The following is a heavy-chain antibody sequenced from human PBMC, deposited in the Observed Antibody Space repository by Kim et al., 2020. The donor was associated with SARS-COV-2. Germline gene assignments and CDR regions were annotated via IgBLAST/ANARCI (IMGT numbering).Heavy chain of an antibody. Sequence: SETLSLTCTVSGGSISSYYWSWIRQPPGKGLEWIGNIYYSGSTNYNPSPKSRVTISGDTSKNQFSLKLSSMTAADTAVYYCARAGYTSGLCADYYYGMDGWGQGTTVTVSS. V-gene: IGHV4-59*01. CDR1: GGSISSYY. CDR2: IYYSGST. CDR3: ARAGYTSGLCADYYYGMDG. D-gene: IGHD6-19*01. J-gene: IGHJ6*02.